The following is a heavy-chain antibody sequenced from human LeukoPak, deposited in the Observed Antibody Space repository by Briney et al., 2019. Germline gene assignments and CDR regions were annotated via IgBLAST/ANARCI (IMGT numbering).Heavy chain of an antibody. CDR2: FDREHGET. D-gene: IGHD3-9*01. J-gene: IGHJ4*02. Sequence: ASVKVSRKVSGYTLTELSMHWVRQAPGKGLEWMGRFDREHGETIYAQKIQGRVTMTADTSTDTVYMELSSLRSEDTAVYYCARDHYDILIGYFDYWGQGTVVTVSS. CDR1: GYTLTELS. V-gene: IGHV1-24*01. CDR3: ARDHYDILIGYFDY.